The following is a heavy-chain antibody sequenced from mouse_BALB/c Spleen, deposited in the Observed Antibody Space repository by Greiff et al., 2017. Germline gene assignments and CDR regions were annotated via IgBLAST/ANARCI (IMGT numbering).Heavy chain of an antibody. Sequence: EVQLVESGGGLVKPGGSLKLSCAASGFAFSSYDMSWVRQTPEKRLEWVATISSGGSYTYYPDSVKGRFTISRDNAKNTLYLQMGSLKSEDTAMYYCASTKGYWGQGTTLTVSS. D-gene: IGHD1-3*01. CDR1: GFAFSSYD. CDR2: ISSGGSYT. V-gene: IGHV5-6*01. J-gene: IGHJ2*01. CDR3: ASTKGY.